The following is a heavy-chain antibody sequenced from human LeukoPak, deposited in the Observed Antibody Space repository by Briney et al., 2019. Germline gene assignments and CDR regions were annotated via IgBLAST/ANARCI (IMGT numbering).Heavy chain of an antibody. V-gene: IGHV3-7*01. J-gene: IGHJ6*03. CDR1: GFTFNNYW. Sequence: GGSLRLSCAASGFTFNNYWMSWVRQAPGKGLEWVANIHQHGSEKYYVGSVKGRFTISRDNAENSVYLQMNSLRAEDTAVYYCTRDNGYCSGGTCLHYYMDVWGKGTTVTTSS. CDR2: IHQHGSEK. CDR3: TRDNGYCSGGTCLHYYMDV. D-gene: IGHD2-15*01.